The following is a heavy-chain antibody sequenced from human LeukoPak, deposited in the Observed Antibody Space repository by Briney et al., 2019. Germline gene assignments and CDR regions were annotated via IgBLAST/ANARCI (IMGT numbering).Heavy chain of an antibody. V-gene: IGHV1-18*01. CDR2: ISAYNGNT. CDR1: GYTFTSYG. CDR3: ARDRSTPSSNWAQGWWYYYYGMDV. J-gene: IGHJ6*02. D-gene: IGHD2-15*01. Sequence: GASVKVSCKDSGYTFTSYGISWVRQAPGQGLEWMGWISAYNGNTNYAQKLQGRVTMTTDTSTSTAYMELRSLRSDDTAVYYCARDRSTPSSNWAQGWWYYYYGMDVWGQGTTVTVSS.